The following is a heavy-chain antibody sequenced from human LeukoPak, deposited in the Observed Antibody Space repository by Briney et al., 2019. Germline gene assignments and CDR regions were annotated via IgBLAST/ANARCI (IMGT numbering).Heavy chain of an antibody. V-gene: IGHV3-23*01. CDR1: GFIFSSYA. D-gene: IGHD3-3*01. Sequence: PGGSLRLSCAASGFIFSSYAMRWVRQAPGKGLEWVSTISGSGGSTYYADSVKGRFTISRDNSKNTLYLQMNSLRAEDTAVDYCAKDPTIFGVGYYYGMDVWGQGTTVTVSS. CDR2: ISGSGGST. CDR3: AKDPTIFGVGYYYGMDV. J-gene: IGHJ6*02.